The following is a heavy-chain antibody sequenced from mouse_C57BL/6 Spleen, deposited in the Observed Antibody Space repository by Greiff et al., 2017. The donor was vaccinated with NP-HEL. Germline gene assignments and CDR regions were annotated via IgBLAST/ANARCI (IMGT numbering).Heavy chain of an antibody. CDR3: ARLVDSNYWYFDV. CDR1: GYTFTSYW. CDR2: IDPSDSYT. D-gene: IGHD2-5*01. V-gene: IGHV1-69*01. Sequence: VQLQQPGAELVMPGASVKLSCKASGYTFTSYWMHWVKQRPGQGLEWIGEIDPSDSYTNYNQKFKGKSTLTVDKSSSTAYMQLSSLTSEDSAVYYCARLVDSNYWYFDVWGTGTTVTVSS. J-gene: IGHJ1*03.